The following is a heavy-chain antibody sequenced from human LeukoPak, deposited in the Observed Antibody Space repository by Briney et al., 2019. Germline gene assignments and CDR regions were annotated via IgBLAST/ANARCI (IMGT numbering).Heavy chain of an antibody. CDR2: IRSKAYGGTI. CDR1: GFSFGDYA. D-gene: IGHD3-10*01. J-gene: IGHJ1*01. V-gene: IGHV3-49*04. CDR3: TRGPYLPQYFQY. Sequence: PGGSLRLSCTTSGFSFGDYAMNWVRQAPGKGLEWVGFIRSKAYGGTIEYAASVNGRFTISRDDSKSVAYLQMNSLKTEDTAVYFCTRGPYLPQYFQYWGQGTLVTVSS.